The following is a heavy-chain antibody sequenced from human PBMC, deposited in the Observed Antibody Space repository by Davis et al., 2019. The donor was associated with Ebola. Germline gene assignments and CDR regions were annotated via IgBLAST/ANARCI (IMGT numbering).Heavy chain of an antibody. D-gene: IGHD2-15*01. CDR1: GFTFSSYW. Sequence: GGSLRLSCAASGFTFSSYWMSWVRQAPGKGLEWVANIKQGGSEKYYVDSVKGRFTISRDNAKNSLYLQMNSLRAEDTAVYYCARRGRILYSSYYFDYWGQGTLVTVSS. CDR3: ARRGRILYSSYYFDY. CDR2: IKQGGSEK. V-gene: IGHV3-7*03. J-gene: IGHJ4*02.